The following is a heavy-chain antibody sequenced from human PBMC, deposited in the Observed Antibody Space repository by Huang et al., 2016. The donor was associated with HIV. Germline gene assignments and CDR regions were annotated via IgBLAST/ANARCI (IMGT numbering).Heavy chain of an antibody. CDR3: ARDNWGPFLTTADS. J-gene: IGHJ4*02. V-gene: IGHV4-59*11. Sequence: QVHLQESGPGLVKPSETLSITCSVSGGSISDHHWGWIRQSLRNGLEWIGSVYDTGTAKYNPAIKRRVTRFLDKSKNQLSLNLGSMPAADTAIYYCARDNWGPFLTTADSWGPGSLVTVSS. CDR1: GGSISDHH. D-gene: IGHD7-27*01. CDR2: VYDTGTA.